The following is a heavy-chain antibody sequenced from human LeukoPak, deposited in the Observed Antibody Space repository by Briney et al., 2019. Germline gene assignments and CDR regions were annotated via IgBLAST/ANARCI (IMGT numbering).Heavy chain of an antibody. V-gene: IGHV4-59*01. J-gene: IGHJ4*02. CDR2: IYYSGST. D-gene: IGHD4-23*01. CDR3: ARGRWRIDY. Sequence: GSLRLSCAASGFTFNSYAMTWIRQPPGKGLEWIGYIYYSGSTNYNPSLKSRVTISVDTSKNHFSLKLSSVTAADTAVYYCARGRWRIDYWGQGTLVTVSS. CDR1: GFTFNSYA.